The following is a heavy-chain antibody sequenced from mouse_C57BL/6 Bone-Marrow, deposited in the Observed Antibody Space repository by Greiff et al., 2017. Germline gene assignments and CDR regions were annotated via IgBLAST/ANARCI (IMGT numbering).Heavy chain of an antibody. CDR2: INPNYGTT. V-gene: IGHV1-39*01. D-gene: IGHD4-1*01. Sequence: VQLKQSGPELVKPGASVKISCTASGYSFTDYNMNWVKQSNGKSLEWIGVINPNYGTTRYNPKFQGKATLTVDQSSSTAYMQLNSLTSEDSAVYYCARTGTVYYYAMDYWGQGTSVTVSS. CDR3: ARTGTVYYYAMDY. CDR1: GYSFTDYN. J-gene: IGHJ4*01.